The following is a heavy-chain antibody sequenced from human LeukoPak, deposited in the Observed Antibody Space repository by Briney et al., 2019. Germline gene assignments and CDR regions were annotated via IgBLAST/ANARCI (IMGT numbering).Heavy chain of an antibody. J-gene: IGHJ6*02. V-gene: IGHV4-59*01. Sequence: SETLSLNCTVSGGSISSYYWSWIRQPPGKGLEWIGYIYYSGSTNYNPSLKSRVTISVDTSKNQFSLKLSSVTAADTAVYYCARATVTTYYYYGMDVWGQGTTVTVSS. CDR1: GGSISSYY. CDR2: IYYSGST. D-gene: IGHD4-17*01. CDR3: ARATVTTYYYYGMDV.